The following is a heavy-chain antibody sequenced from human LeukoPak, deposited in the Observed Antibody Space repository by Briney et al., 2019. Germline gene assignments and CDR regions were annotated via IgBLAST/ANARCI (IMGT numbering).Heavy chain of an antibody. V-gene: IGHV3-53*01. CDR1: GFTVSSKY. CDR3: GANLEWLLLDY. J-gene: IGHJ4*02. CDR2: IKSGGST. D-gene: IGHD3-3*01. Sequence: GGSLRLSCAASGFTVSSKYMNWVRQAPGKGLEWVSVIKSGGSTFYADSVKGRFTISRDNSKNTLYLQMNSLRAEDTAVYYCGANLEWLLLDYWGQGTLVTVSS.